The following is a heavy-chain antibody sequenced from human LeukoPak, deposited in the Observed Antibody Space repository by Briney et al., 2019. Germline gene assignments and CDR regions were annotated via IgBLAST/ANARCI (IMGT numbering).Heavy chain of an antibody. Sequence: PSQTLSLTCTVSGDSISSGSYYWSWIRQPAGKGLEWIGRIYTSGSTNYNPSLKSRVTISVDTSKNQFSLKLSSVTAADTAVYYCAREEYYSDNSGYYPDFWGQGTLVTASS. V-gene: IGHV4-61*02. CDR1: GDSISSGSYY. CDR2: IYTSGST. J-gene: IGHJ4*02. D-gene: IGHD3-22*01. CDR3: AREEYYSDNSGYYPDF.